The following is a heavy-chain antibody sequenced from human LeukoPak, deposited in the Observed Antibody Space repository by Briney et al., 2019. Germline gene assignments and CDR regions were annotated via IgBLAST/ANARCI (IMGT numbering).Heavy chain of an antibody. D-gene: IGHD6-13*01. Sequence: PGGSLRLSCAASGFTFSSYRMSWVRQAAGKGLEWVANIKQDGSEKYYVDSVKGRFTISRDNAKNSLYLQMNSLRVEDTAVYYCARDQYFIAAGYYYYMDVWGKGTTVTVSS. V-gene: IGHV3-7*01. CDR3: ARDQYFIAAGYYYYMDV. CDR1: GFTFSSYR. J-gene: IGHJ6*03. CDR2: IKQDGSEK.